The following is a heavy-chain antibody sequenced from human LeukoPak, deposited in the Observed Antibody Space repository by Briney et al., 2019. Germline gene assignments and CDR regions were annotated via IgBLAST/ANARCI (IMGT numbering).Heavy chain of an antibody. CDR1: GFTFSAYT. J-gene: IGHJ4*02. D-gene: IGHD1-26*01. V-gene: IGHV3-11*04. Sequence: GGSLRLSCATSGFTFSAYTMSWIRQAPGKGLEWLSYITNSDNTIYNADSVKGRFTISRDNAKNSLYLQMNSLRAEDTAVYYCARAQSGSVDYWGQGTLVTVSS. CDR2: ITNSDNTI. CDR3: ARAQSGSVDY.